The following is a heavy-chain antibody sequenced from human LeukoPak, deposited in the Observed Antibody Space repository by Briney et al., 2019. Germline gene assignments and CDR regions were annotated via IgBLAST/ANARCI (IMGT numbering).Heavy chain of an antibody. Sequence: GGSLRLSCAASGFTFSNFGMSWVRQAPGKGLEWVSVISGSGGSTYYADSVKGRFTISRDNSKNTLYLQMNSLRADDTAVYYCAKDVNYYGSGSYSPWGQGTLVTVSS. D-gene: IGHD3-10*01. CDR2: ISGSGGST. CDR1: GFTFSNFG. V-gene: IGHV3-23*01. J-gene: IGHJ5*02. CDR3: AKDVNYYGSGSYSP.